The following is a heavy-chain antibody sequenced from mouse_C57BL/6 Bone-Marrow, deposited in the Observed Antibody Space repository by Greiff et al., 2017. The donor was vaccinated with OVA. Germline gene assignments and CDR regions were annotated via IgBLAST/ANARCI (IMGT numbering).Heavy chain of an antibody. CDR1: GFTFSDFY. Sequence: EVKLMESGGGLVQSGRSLRLSCATSGFTFSDFYMEWVRQAPGKGLEWIAASRNKANDYTTEYSVSVKGRFIVSSDNSQNILYLQMNALRAEDTAIYYCARVAGYPFYAMGYWGQGTSVTVSS. CDR3: ARVAGYPFYAMGY. D-gene: IGHD3-1*01. V-gene: IGHV7-1*01. CDR2: SRNKANDYTT. J-gene: IGHJ4*01.